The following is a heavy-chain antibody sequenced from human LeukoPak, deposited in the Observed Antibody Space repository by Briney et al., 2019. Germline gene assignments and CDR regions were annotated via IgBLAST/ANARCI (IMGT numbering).Heavy chain of an antibody. D-gene: IGHD2-15*01. J-gene: IGHJ4*02. CDR2: ISSSSSTI. Sequence: GGSLRLSCAASGFTFSTYSMNWVRQAPGKGLEWVSYISSSSSTIYYADSVKGRFTISRDNAKNSLYLQMNSLRAEDTAVYYCARVVCSGGSCYRPRVDYWGQGTLVTVSS. V-gene: IGHV3-48*01. CDR3: ARVVCSGGSCYRPRVDY. CDR1: GFTFSTYS.